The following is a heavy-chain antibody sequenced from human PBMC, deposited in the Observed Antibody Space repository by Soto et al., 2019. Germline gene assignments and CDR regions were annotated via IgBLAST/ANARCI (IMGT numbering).Heavy chain of an antibody. D-gene: IGHD6-19*01. J-gene: IGHJ4*02. CDR1: GFTFTTYA. V-gene: IGHV3-23*01. Sequence: EVQLLESGGGLVQPGGSLRLSCAASGFTFTTYAMTWVRQPPGKGLEWVSVISGSGETAYYADSVKGRFTMSRDNSKNTVFLQMNSLRGEDTAVYYCAKVVRGIAVAATADYWGQGTLVTVSS. CDR3: AKVVRGIAVAATADY. CDR2: ISGSGETA.